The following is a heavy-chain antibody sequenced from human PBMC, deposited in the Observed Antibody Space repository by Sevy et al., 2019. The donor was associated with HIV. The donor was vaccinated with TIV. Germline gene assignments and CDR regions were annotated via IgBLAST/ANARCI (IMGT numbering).Heavy chain of an antibody. D-gene: IGHD6-19*01. Sequence: GESLKISCEVSGFTFGYFAMSWVRQAPGKGLEWVSGISPHGATSHYAASVRGRFTISRDNSKNRMYLQMSSLRAEDTAQYYCAKDTSGWYDALDQWGQGTLVTVSS. V-gene: IGHV3-23*01. CDR1: GFTFGYFA. J-gene: IGHJ4*02. CDR3: AKDTSGWYDALDQ. CDR2: ISPHGATS.